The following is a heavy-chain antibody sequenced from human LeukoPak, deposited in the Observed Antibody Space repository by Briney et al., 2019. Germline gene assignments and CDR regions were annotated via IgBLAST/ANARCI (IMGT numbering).Heavy chain of an antibody. V-gene: IGHV3-9*01. D-gene: IGHD6-13*01. Sequence: GGSLRLSCAASGFRFDDYAMHWFRQASGKGLEWVSGIGWNSGSIGYADSVKGRFTISRDNAKKSLYLQMNSPRAEDTALYYCAKGSDSSSWYFFDSWGQRTLVTVSS. CDR2: IGWNSGSI. CDR3: AKGSDSSSWYFFDS. CDR1: GFRFDDYA. J-gene: IGHJ4*02.